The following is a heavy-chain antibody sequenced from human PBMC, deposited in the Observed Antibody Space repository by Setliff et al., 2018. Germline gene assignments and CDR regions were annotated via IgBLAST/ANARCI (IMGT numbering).Heavy chain of an antibody. D-gene: IGHD5-18*01. CDR3: ARDRTAYSYGLDV. CDR1: GGSISPYF. J-gene: IGHJ6*02. V-gene: IGHV4-59*01. CDR2: IYHNGNT. Sequence: SETLSLTCTVSGGSISPYFWSWIRQSPGKGLEWIGYIYHNGNTNFNPSLKTRVTMSVDTSKNQFALNLRSVTAADSPVYYCARDRTAYSYGLDVWGQGTTVT.